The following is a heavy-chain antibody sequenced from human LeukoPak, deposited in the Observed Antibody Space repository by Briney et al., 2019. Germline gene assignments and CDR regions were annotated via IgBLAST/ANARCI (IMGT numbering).Heavy chain of an antibody. V-gene: IGHV3-7*03. CDR2: IKEDGNEK. CDR3: ARLGPASSGWPESFDY. Sequence: GGSLRLSCAASTFTFRNYWMSWVRQAPGKGLEWVANIKEDGNEKDYVDSVKGRFTISRDNAKNSLYLQMNTLRAEDTAVYYCARLGPASSGWPESFDYWGQGTLVTVSS. D-gene: IGHD6-19*01. CDR1: TFTFRNYW. J-gene: IGHJ4*02.